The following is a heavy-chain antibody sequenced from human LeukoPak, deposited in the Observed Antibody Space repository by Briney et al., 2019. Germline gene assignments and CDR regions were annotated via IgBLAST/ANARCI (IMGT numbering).Heavy chain of an antibody. CDR2: INPNSGGT. J-gene: IGHJ6*03. Sequence: ASVKVSCKASGYTFTGYYMHWVRQAPGQGLEWMGWINPNSGGTNYAQKFQGRVTMTRDTSISTAYMELSRLRSDDTAVYYCAREGYSSSPPYYYYYMDVWGKGTTVTASS. CDR3: AREGYSSSPPYYYYYMDV. V-gene: IGHV1-2*02. CDR1: GYTFTGYY. D-gene: IGHD6-6*01.